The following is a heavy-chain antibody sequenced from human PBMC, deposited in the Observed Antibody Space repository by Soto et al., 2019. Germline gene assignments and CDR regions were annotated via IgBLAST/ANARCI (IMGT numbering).Heavy chain of an antibody. V-gene: IGHV1-69*12. CDR3: AREGDYDRSGYYAASNAFDI. Sequence: QVQLVQSGAEVKKPGSSVKVSCKASGGTFSSYAISWVRQAPGQGLEWMGGIIPIFGTANYAQKFQGRVTITADESTSTAYMELGSLSSDDTTVYYCAREGDYDRSGYYAASNAFDIWRQGTMVTV. J-gene: IGHJ3*02. CDR1: GGTFSSYA. CDR2: IIPIFGTA. D-gene: IGHD3-22*01.